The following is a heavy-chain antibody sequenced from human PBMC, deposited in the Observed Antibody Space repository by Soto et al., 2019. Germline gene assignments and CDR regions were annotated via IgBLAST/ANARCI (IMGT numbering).Heavy chain of an antibody. CDR3: AKVRGTTGTTTHYYYGMNV. J-gene: IGHJ6*02. CDR2: ISGSGGST. D-gene: IGHD1-1*01. Sequence: GGSLRLSCAASGFTFSSYAMSWVRQAPGKGLEWVSAISGSGGSTYYADSVKGRFTISRDNSKNTLYLQMNSLRAEDTAVYYCAKVRGTTGTTTHYYYGMNVWGQGTTVTVSS. CDR1: GFTFSSYA. V-gene: IGHV3-23*01.